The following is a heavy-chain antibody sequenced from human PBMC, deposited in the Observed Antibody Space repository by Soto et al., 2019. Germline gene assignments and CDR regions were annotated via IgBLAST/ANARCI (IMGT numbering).Heavy chain of an antibody. Sequence: ASVKVSCKASGYTFTGYHIHWVRQAPGQRLEWMGWISPHSGGTNYAQRFQGRVTLTRDTSISTAYMELRSLRSDDTAVYFCARGSSDWGTGTLILDSWGQGNLVTVSS. CDR3: ARGSSDWGTGTLILDS. CDR1: GYTFTGYH. CDR2: ISPHSGGT. D-gene: IGHD6-19*01. J-gene: IGHJ4*02. V-gene: IGHV1-2*02.